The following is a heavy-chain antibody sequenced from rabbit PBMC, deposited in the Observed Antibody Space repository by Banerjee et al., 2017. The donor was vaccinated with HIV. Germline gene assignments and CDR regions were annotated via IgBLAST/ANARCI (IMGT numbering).Heavy chain of an antibody. Sequence: QQLVESGGGLVKPGASLTLTCTASGFSFNSGYDMCWVRQAPGKGLEWIGCIYTGSGSTYYASWAKGRFTISKTSSTTVTLQMTSLTAADTATYFCARRSTYATYGYAAFNLWGPGTLVTVS. CDR3: ARRSTYATYGYAAFNL. J-gene: IGHJ4*01. CDR1: GFSFNSGYD. V-gene: IGHV1S40*01. D-gene: IGHD6-1*01. CDR2: IYTGSGST.